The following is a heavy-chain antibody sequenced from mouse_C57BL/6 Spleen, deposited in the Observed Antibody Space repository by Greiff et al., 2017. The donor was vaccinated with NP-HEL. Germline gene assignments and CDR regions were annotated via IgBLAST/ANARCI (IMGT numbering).Heavy chain of an antibody. J-gene: IGHJ4*01. Sequence: QVQLQQSGPELVKPGASVKISCKASGYTFTDYYINWVKQRPGQGLEWIGWIFPGSGSTYYNEKFKGKATLTVDKSSSTAYMLLSSLTSEDSAVYFCAESYYYGSSPYAMDYWGQGTSVTVSS. CDR1: GYTFTDYY. CDR2: IFPGSGST. D-gene: IGHD1-1*01. V-gene: IGHV1-75*01. CDR3: AESYYYGSSPYAMDY.